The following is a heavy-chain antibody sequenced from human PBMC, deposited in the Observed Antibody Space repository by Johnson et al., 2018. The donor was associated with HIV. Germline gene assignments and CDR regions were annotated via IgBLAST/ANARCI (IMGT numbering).Heavy chain of an antibody. J-gene: IGHJ3*01. V-gene: IGHV3-64*01. CDR2: ISSNGGST. Sequence: VQLVESGGGLVQPGGSLRLSCAASGFTFSSYAMHWVRQAPGKGLEYVSAISSNGGSTYYANSVKGRFTISRDNSKNTLYLQMGNLRAEDTAVYYCTTDLIVVIPIGAFDVWGQGTTVTV. CDR1: GFTFSSYA. D-gene: IGHD3-16*01. CDR3: TTDLIVVIPIGAFDV.